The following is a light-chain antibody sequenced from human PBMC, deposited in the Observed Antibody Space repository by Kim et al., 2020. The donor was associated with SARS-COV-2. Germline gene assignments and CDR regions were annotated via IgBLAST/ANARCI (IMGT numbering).Light chain of an antibody. J-gene: IGKJ2*01. CDR2: AAS. CDR1: LGISSY. CDR3: QQYYSYPYT. V-gene: IGKV1-8*01. Sequence: SASTGDRVTITCRASLGISSYLAWYQQKPGKAPNLLIYAASTLQGGVPSRFSGSGSGTDFTLTISCLQSEDFATYYCQQYYSYPYTFGQGTKLEI.